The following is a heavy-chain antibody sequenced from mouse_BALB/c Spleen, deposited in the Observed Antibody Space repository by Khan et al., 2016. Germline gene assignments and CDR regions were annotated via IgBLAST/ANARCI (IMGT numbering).Heavy chain of an antibody. D-gene: IGHD2-12*01. J-gene: IGHJ3*01. Sequence: EVQLQESGGGLVQPGGSLKLSCAASGFDFSRYWMNWVRQAPGKGLEWIGEIHPDSSTINYPPSLKDKFIISRDNAKNALYLQMSKVRSEDTALYYCAREGEYDEAWFAYWGQGTLVTVSA. CDR1: GFDFSRYW. V-gene: IGHV4-1*02. CDR3: AREGEYDEAWFAY. CDR2: IHPDSSTI.